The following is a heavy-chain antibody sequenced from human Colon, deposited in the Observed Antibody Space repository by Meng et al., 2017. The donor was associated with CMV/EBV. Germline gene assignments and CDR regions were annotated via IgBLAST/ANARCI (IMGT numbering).Heavy chain of an antibody. CDR2: INHSGST. V-gene: IGHV4-34*01. J-gene: IGHJ4*02. CDR3: ARRRYSYGYGY. CDR1: GGSFSGYY. D-gene: IGHD5-18*01. Sequence: SETLSLTCAVYGGSFSGYYWSWIRQPPGKGLEWIGEINHSGSTNYNPSLKSRVTISGDTSKNQFSLKLSSVTAADTAVYYCARRRYSYGYGYWGQGTLVTVSS.